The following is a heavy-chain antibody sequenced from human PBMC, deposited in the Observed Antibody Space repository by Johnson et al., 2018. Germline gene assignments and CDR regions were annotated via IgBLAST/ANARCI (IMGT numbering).Heavy chain of an antibody. J-gene: IGHJ3*02. CDR2: IYPGDSNT. V-gene: IGHV5-51*01. CDR1: GYSFTSYW. D-gene: IGHD6-19*01. Sequence: EVQLVESGGGLVKPGESLKISCKGSGYSFTSYWIGWVRQMPGKGLEWMGIIYPGDSNTRYSPSFQGQVTFSADKSINTAYLQWSRLKASDTAMFYCARSRSGGWAVCECDALHIWGQGTMVTVSS. CDR3: ARSRSGGWAVCECDALHI.